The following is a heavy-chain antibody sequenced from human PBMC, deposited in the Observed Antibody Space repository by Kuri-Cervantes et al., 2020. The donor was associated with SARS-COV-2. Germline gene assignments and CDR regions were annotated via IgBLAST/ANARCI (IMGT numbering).Heavy chain of an antibody. CDR1: GGTFSSYA. Sequence: SVKVSCKASGGTFSSYAISWVRQAPGQGLEWMGGIIPIFGTANYAQKFQGRVTVTADKSTSTAYMELSSLRSEDTAVYYCAREGAGTLYTSRYYGMDVWGQGTTVTVSS. CDR2: IIPIFGTA. V-gene: IGHV1-69*06. CDR3: AREGAGTLYTSRYYGMDV. D-gene: IGHD3-10*01. J-gene: IGHJ6*02.